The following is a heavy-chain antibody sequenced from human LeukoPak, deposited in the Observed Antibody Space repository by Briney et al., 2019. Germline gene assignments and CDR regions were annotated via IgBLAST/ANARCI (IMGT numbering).Heavy chain of an antibody. D-gene: IGHD4-17*01. CDR2: ISWNSGSI. J-gene: IGHJ5*02. CDR3: ARLPTGTTLDWFDP. CDR1: GFTFDDYA. Sequence: PGRSLRLSCAASGFTFDDYAMHWVQQAPGKGLEWVSGISWNSGSIGYADSVKGRFTISRDNSKNTLYLQMNSLRAEDTAVYYCARLPTGTTLDWFDPWGQGTLVTVSS. V-gene: IGHV3-9*01.